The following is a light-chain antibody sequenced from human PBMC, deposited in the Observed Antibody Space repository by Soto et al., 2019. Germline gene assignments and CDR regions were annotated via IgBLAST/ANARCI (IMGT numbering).Light chain of an antibody. V-gene: IGKV3D-15*01. CDR3: LQYHYWWT. Sequence: EIVMTQSPATLSVSPGERATLSCRASQSVSSNLAWYQQKPGQAPRLLIYDASNRATGIPARFSGSGSGTEFTLTISSLQSEDFAVYYCLQYHYWWTFGQGTKVDI. J-gene: IGKJ1*01. CDR2: DAS. CDR1: QSVSSN.